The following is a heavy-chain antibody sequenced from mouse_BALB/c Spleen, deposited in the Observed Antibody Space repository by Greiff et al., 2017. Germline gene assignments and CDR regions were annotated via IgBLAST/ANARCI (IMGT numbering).Heavy chain of an antibody. D-gene: IGHD2-3*01. J-gene: IGHJ4*01. CDR1: GFTFSSYA. Sequence: EVMLVESGGGLVKPGGSLKLSCAASGFTFSSYAMSWVRQTPEKRLEWVASISSGGSTYYPDSVKGRFTISRDNARNILYLQMSSLRSEDTAMYYCARVGWYYAMDYWGQGTSGTVSS. CDR3: ARVGWYYAMDY. V-gene: IGHV5-6-5*01. CDR2: ISSGGST.